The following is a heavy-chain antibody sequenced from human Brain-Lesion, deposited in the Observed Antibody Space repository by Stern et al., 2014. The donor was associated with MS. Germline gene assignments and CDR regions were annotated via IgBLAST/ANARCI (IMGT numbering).Heavy chain of an antibody. CDR1: GGSVSSTSYA. J-gene: IGHJ5*02. CDR3: AGEEDIRYCSGGSCTGNWFDP. V-gene: IGHV4-39*01. D-gene: IGHD2-15*01. CDR2: IYYSGNT. Sequence: VQLVESGPGLVKPSETLSLTCTVAGGSVSSTSYAWAWIRQPPGKGLEWIGTIYYSGNTYYSPSLQSRLTISLDTSQKQFSPHLGSVTAADTAVYYCAGEEDIRYCSGGSCTGNWFDPWGQGTLVTVSS.